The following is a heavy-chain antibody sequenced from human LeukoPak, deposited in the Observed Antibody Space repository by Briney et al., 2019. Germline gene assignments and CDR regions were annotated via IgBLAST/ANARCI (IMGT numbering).Heavy chain of an antibody. D-gene: IGHD2-2*01. CDR1: GGSFSGYL. V-gene: IGHV4-34*01. CDR3: SRSGLTGMREYERADYYYYGMDL. Sequence: SETLSLTCDVPGGSFSGYLWSWIRQSPGKGLEWIGEVNYRGSPHYNPSLESRVTISVDTSKNQLSLKLTSVTAANTALYYCSRSGLTGMREYERADYYYYGMDLWGQGTAVTV. J-gene: IGHJ6*02. CDR2: VNYRGSP.